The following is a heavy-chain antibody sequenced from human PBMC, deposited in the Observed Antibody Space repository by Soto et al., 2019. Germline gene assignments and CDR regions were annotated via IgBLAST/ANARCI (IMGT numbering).Heavy chain of an antibody. Sequence: GGSLRLSCEASGFTFGRYGMHWVRQAPGMGLEWVAVISWDGLAQYYGDSVRGRFTISRDNSQSTLYLQMNSLRTEDTAIYYCAKETIQVGGPNYFDYWGQGVLVTVSS. CDR2: ISWDGLAQ. J-gene: IGHJ4*02. CDR1: GFTFGRYG. V-gene: IGHV3-30*18. CDR3: AKETIQVGGPNYFDY. D-gene: IGHD1-1*01.